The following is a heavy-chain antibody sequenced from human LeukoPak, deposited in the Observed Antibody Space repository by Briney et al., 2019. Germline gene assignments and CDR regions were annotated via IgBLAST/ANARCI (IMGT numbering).Heavy chain of an antibody. Sequence: SETLSLTCTVSGGSISSSIYYWGWIRQPPGKGLEWIGSIYYSGSTYYNPSLKSRVTISVDTSKNQFSLKLSSVTAADTAVYYCASFPVAGIAINDAFDIWGQGTMVTVSS. CDR1: GGSISSSIYY. CDR2: IYYSGST. J-gene: IGHJ3*02. D-gene: IGHD6-19*01. CDR3: ASFPVAGIAINDAFDI. V-gene: IGHV4-39*01.